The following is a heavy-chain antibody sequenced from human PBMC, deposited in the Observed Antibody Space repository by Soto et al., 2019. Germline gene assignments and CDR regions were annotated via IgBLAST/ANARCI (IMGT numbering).Heavy chain of an antibody. Sequence: QVQLQESGPGLVKPAETLSLTCTVSGGSISSYYWSWIRQPPGQGLEWIGDIYYSGSSNYNPSLKSPVTIAVDTSTNHFSLKLSSVTAADTAVYYFARRYGGNFDYWGQGTLVTVSS. CDR2: IYYSGSS. CDR3: ARRYGGNFDY. V-gene: IGHV4-59*01. CDR1: GGSISSYY. D-gene: IGHD3-16*01. J-gene: IGHJ4*02.